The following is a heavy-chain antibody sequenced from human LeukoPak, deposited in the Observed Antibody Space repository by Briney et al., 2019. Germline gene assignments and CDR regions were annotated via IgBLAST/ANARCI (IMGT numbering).Heavy chain of an antibody. Sequence: PGGSLRLSCAASGFSFSIYYMHWVRQAPGKGLVWVSRINSDGTATVYADSVRGRFTISRGNAKNTLYLQMNSLRAEDTAVYYCVLYGLGSPHWGQGTLVTVSS. V-gene: IGHV3-74*01. D-gene: IGHD3-10*01. CDR3: VLYGLGSPH. CDR2: INSDGTAT. CDR1: GFSFSIYY. J-gene: IGHJ4*02.